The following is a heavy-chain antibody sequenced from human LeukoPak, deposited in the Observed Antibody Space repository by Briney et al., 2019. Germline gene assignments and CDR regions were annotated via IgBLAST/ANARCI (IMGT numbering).Heavy chain of an antibody. CDR3: ARHSSDFWSGYRALYFDY. V-gene: IGHV4-59*08. Sequence: PSETLSLTCTVSGGSISSYYWSWIRQPPGKGLEWIGYIYYSGSTNYNPSLKSRVSISVDTSKNQFSLKLSSVTAADTAVYYCARHSSDFWSGYRALYFDYWGQGTLVTVSS. CDR2: IYYSGST. J-gene: IGHJ4*02. CDR1: GGSISSYY. D-gene: IGHD3-3*01.